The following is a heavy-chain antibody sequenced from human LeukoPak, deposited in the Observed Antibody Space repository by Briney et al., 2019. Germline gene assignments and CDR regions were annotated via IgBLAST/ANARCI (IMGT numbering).Heavy chain of an antibody. D-gene: IGHD3-3*01. CDR1: GFAFSSYA. J-gene: IGHJ5*02. CDR2: ISYDENNK. Sequence: GGSLRLSCAASGFAFSSYAMHWVRQAPGKGPEWVALISYDENNKYYTDSVKGRFTISRDNPKNTLYLQMNSLRAEDTAVYYCAKGRGTVRGSLRFLEWLPRNNWFDPWGQGTLVTVSS. CDR3: AKGRGTVRGSLRFLEWLPRNNWFDP. V-gene: IGHV3-30-3*01.